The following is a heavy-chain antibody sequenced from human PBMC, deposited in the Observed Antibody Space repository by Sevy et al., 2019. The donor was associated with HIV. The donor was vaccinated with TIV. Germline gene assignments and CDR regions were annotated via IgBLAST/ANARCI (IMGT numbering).Heavy chain of an antibody. V-gene: IGHV3-72*01. CDR2: TRNKADGYTT. J-gene: IGHJ4*02. Sequence: GGSLRLPCVASGFTFSDHYMEWVRQAPGKGLEWVGRTRNKADGYTTEYAASVKGRFTISRDESKNSLYVQMNSLKAEDTAVYYCATHAGIAAAGRVFDYWGQGTLVTVSS. CDR3: ATHAGIAAAGRVFDY. CDR1: GFTFSDHY. D-gene: IGHD6-13*01.